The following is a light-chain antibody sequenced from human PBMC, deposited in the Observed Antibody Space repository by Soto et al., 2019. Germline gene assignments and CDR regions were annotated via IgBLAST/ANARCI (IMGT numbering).Light chain of an antibody. CDR2: GAS. J-gene: IGKJ2*01. V-gene: IGKV3-15*01. CDR1: QSISSH. CDR3: QQYNSWPYT. Sequence: EIVMTQSPATLAVSPGDRATLSCRASQSISSHLTWYQHKPGQPPRLLIYGASTRATGIPARFSGSGSGTEFTLTISSLQSEDFALYYCQQYNSWPYTFGQGTKLEIK.